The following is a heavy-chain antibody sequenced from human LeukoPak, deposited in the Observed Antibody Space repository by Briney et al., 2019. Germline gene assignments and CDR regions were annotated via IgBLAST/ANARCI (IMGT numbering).Heavy chain of an antibody. CDR3: ARDFSGFKELTGDRGGYYYYYMDV. D-gene: IGHD7-27*01. Sequence: GASVKVSCKASGYTFTSYYMHWVRQAPGQGLEWVGIINPSGGSTSYAQKFQGRVTMTRDTSTSTVYMELSRLRSEDTAVYYCARDFSGFKELTGDRGGYYYYYMDVWGKGTTVTVSS. J-gene: IGHJ6*03. CDR2: INPSGGST. V-gene: IGHV1-46*01. CDR1: GYTFTSYY.